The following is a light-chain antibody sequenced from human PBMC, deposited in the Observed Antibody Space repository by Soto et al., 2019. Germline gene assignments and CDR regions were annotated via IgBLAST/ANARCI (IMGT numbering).Light chain of an antibody. CDR1: SSDVGGYDY. Sequence: QSALTQPPSASGSPGQSVTISCTGTSSDVGGYDYVSWYQQHPGKAPKLMIFEVSKRPSGVPDRFSGSKSGNTASLTVSGLQAEDEADYFCSSYAGRNNLAFGGGTKLTVL. J-gene: IGLJ2*01. CDR3: SSYAGRNNLA. V-gene: IGLV2-8*01. CDR2: EVS.